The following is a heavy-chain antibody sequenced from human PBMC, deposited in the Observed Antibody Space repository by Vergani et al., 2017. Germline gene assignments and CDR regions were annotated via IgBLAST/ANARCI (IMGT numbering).Heavy chain of an antibody. CDR1: GFALNRHA. D-gene: IGHD2-2*02. V-gene: IGHV3-30-3*01. J-gene: IGHJ4*02. CDR2: ISFDGTNE. CDR3: VRDRGLCAGGRCYTEAWDY. Sequence: QVQLVESGGGVVQPGTSLRLSCVVSGFALNRHAMYWVRQAPGKGLEWVVGISFDGTNEYYPDIEKGRFTISRDIAKNTLYLQVRSLRLEDTGVYHCVRDRGLCAGGRCYTEAWDYWGQGTPVTVSS.